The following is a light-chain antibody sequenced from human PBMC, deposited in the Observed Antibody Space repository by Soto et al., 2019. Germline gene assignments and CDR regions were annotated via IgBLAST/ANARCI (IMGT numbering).Light chain of an antibody. CDR1: QSIRSY. V-gene: IGKV1-39*01. J-gene: IGKJ2*01. CDR3: QKSYTTPYT. Sequence: DIQMTQSPSSLSASVGDRVTITCRASQSIRSYLNWYHQKPGKTPQILIYGASNLQSGASSRFNGSGSGTHFPLSISSLQPEDFATYYCQKSYTTPYTFGQGTKLEIK. CDR2: GAS.